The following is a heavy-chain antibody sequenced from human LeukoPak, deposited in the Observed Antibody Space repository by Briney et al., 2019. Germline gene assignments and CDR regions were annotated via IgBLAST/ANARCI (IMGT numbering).Heavy chain of an antibody. D-gene: IGHD4-23*01. V-gene: IGHV3-15*01. J-gene: IGHJ4*02. CDR3: TADLNGNSPGIDH. CDR1: GFTFSNAW. CDR2: IKSKIDGGTT. Sequence: GGSLRLSCAASGFTFSNAWMNWVRQAPGKGLEWFGRIKSKIDGGTTDYAAPVKGRFTISRDDSKNTLYLQMNSLKTEDTAVYYCTADLNGNSPGIDHWGQGTLVTVSS.